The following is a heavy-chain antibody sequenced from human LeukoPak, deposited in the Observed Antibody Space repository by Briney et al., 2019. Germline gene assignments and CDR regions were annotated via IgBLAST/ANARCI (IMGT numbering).Heavy chain of an antibody. V-gene: IGHV4-38-2*02. J-gene: IGHJ4*02. CDR2: IYHSGST. Sequence: PSETLSLTCTVSGYSISSGYYGGWIRHPPGKGLEWIGSIYHSGSTYYNPSLKSRVTISVDTSKNQFSLKLSSVTAADTAVYYCAREKRGESDYWGQGTLVTVSS. D-gene: IGHD3-16*01. CDR3: AREKRGESDY. CDR1: GYSISSGYY.